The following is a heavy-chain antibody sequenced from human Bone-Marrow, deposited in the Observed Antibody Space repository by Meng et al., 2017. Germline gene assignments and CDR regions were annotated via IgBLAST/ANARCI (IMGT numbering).Heavy chain of an antibody. V-gene: IGHV4-34*01. D-gene: IGHD1-1*01. CDR2: INHSGST. CDR3: ARHLIRTAWNVDFDY. CDR1: GGSFSGYY. J-gene: IGHJ4*02. Sequence: QVQLQQWGAGLLKPSETLSLTCAVYGGSFSGYYWSWIRQPPGKGLEWIGEINHSGSTNYNPSLKSRVTISVDTSKNQFSLNLSSVTAADTAVYYCARHLIRTAWNVDFDYWGQGSLVTVSS.